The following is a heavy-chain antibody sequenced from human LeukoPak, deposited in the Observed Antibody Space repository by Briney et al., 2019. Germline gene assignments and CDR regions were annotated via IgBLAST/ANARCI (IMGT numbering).Heavy chain of an antibody. Sequence: GGSLRLSCVASGLTVSSNYMSWVRQAPGKGLEWVSSISSTSSYMYYADSVKGRFTISRDNAKNSLYLQMNSLRAEDTAVYYCARSGGLIDYWGQGTLVTVSS. CDR1: GLTVSSNY. CDR2: ISSTSSYM. CDR3: ARSGGLIDY. V-gene: IGHV3-21*01. D-gene: IGHD6-25*01. J-gene: IGHJ4*02.